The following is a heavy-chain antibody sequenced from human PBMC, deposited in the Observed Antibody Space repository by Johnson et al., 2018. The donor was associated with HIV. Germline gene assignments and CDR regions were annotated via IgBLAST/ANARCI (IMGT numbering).Heavy chain of an antibody. D-gene: IGHD2-15*01. CDR3: AKDEEGYCSGGSCYANAFDI. J-gene: IGHJ3*02. Sequence: VQLVESGGGVVQPGGSLRLSCAASGFTFSSYWMSWVRQAPGKGLEWVANIKQDGSEKYYVDSVKGRFTISRDNSKNTLYLQMNSLRAEDTAVYYCAKDEEGYCSGGSCYANAFDIWGQGTMVTVSS. CDR1: GFTFSSYW. V-gene: IGHV3-7*01. CDR2: IKQDGSEK.